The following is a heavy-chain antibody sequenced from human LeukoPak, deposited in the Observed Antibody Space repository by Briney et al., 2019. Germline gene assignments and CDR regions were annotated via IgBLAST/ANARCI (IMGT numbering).Heavy chain of an antibody. D-gene: IGHD6-6*01. CDR3: AKDYLGSSWAFDF. Sequence: GGSLRLSCAASGFAVSDNYMTWVRQAPGKGLEWVSRISGSGDGTYYADSVKGRFTISRDKSKNTLYLQMNSLRAEDTAVYYCAKDYLGSSWAFDFWGQGTLVTVSS. V-gene: IGHV3-23*01. J-gene: IGHJ3*01. CDR1: GFAVSDNY. CDR2: ISGSGDGT.